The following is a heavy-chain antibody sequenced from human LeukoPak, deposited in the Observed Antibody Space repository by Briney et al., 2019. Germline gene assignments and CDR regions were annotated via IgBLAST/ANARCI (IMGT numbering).Heavy chain of an antibody. CDR2: ISYDGSNK. Sequence: GRSLRLSCAASGFTFSSYGMHWVRQAPGKGLEWVAVISYDGSNKYYADSVKGRFTISRDNSKNTLYLQMNSLRAEDTAVYYCAREGVRFLEWSPRQRWFDPWGQGTLVTVSS. CDR1: GFTFSSYG. J-gene: IGHJ5*02. D-gene: IGHD3-3*01. V-gene: IGHV3-30*03. CDR3: AREGVRFLEWSPRQRWFDP.